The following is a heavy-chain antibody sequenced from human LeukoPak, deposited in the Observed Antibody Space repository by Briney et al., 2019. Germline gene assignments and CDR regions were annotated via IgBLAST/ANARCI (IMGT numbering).Heavy chain of an antibody. J-gene: IGHJ5*02. Sequence: ASVKVSCKASGGTFSSYGISWVRQAPGQGLEWMGWISAYNGNTNYAQKLQGRVTMTTDTSTSTAYMELRSLRSDDTAVYYCARVLSVAENWFDPWGQGTLVTVSS. CDR2: ISAYNGNT. CDR3: ARVLSVAENWFDP. V-gene: IGHV1-18*01. CDR1: GGTFSSYG. D-gene: IGHD6-19*01.